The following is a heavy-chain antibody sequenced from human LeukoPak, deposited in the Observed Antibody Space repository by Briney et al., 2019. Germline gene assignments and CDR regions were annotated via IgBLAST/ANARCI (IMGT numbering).Heavy chain of an antibody. V-gene: IGHV3-73*01. D-gene: IGHD5-24*01. CDR1: GFTFSGSA. CDR2: IRSKANSYAT. CDR3: TRRRDGYNYDFDY. Sequence: GGSLRLSCAASGFTFSGSAMHWVRQASGKGLEWVGRIRSKANSYATAYAASVKGRFTISRDDSKNTAYLQMNSLKTEDTAVHYCTRRRDGYNYDFDYWGQGTLVTVSS. J-gene: IGHJ4*02.